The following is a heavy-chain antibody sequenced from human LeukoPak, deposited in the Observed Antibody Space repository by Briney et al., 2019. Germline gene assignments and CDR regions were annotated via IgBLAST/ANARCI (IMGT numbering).Heavy chain of an antibody. V-gene: IGHV3-73*01. J-gene: IGHJ4*02. Sequence: GGSLRLSCAASGFTFSGSAMHWVRQASGKGLEWVGRIRSKANSYATAYAASVKGRFTISRDDSKNTAYLQMNSLKTEDTAVYYCARDSQKGDYGFGYWGQGTLVTVSS. CDR2: IRSKANSYAT. CDR1: GFTFSGSA. D-gene: IGHD4-17*01. CDR3: ARDSQKGDYGFGY.